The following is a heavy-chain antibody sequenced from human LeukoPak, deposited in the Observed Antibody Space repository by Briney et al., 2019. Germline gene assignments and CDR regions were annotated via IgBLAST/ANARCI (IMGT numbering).Heavy chain of an antibody. D-gene: IGHD5-12*01. CDR3: ARDGFEIVATLFYY. Sequence: ASVKVSCKASGYTFTGYYMHWVRQAPGQGLEWMGWINPNSGGTNYAQKFQGRVTMTRDTSISTAYMELSRLRSDDTAVYYCARDGFEIVATLFYYWGQGTLVTVSS. CDR2: INPNSGGT. J-gene: IGHJ4*02. V-gene: IGHV1-2*02. CDR1: GYTFTGYY.